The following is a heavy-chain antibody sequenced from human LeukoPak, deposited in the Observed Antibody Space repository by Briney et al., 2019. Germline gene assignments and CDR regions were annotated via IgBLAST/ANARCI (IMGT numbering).Heavy chain of an antibody. CDR1: GYNFANYG. CDR3: ARDRSVNDH. D-gene: IGHD3-3*01. Sequence: ASVKVSCKASGYNFANYGMSWVRQARGQGLEWMGWGSVYKGNTQYAQKFQDRVTMTTDTSTSTVYMELRGLESDDTAVYYCARDRSVNDHWGQGTLVTVSS. V-gene: IGHV1-18*01. CDR2: GSVYKGNT. J-gene: IGHJ4*02.